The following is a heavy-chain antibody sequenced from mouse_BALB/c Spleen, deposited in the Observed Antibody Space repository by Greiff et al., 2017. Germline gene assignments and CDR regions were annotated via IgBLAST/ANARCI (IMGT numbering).Heavy chain of an antibody. V-gene: IGHV2-2*02. J-gene: IGHJ1*01. D-gene: IGHD2-14*01. CDR2: IWSGGST. CDR3: ARGNYGYSYWYFDV. CDR1: GFSLTSYG. Sequence: QVQLKESGPGLVQPSQSLSITCTVSGFSLTSYGVHWVRQSPGKGLEWLGVIWSGGSTDYNAAFISRLSISKDNSKSQVFFKMNSLQANDTAMYYCARGNYGYSYWYFDVWGAGTTVTVSS.